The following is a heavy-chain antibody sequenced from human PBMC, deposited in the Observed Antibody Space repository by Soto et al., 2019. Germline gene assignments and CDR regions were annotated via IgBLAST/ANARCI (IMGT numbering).Heavy chain of an antibody. D-gene: IGHD2-15*01. J-gene: IGHJ6*03. CDR1: GFTFSSSA. Sequence: GGSLRLSCAASGFTFSSSAMSWVRQAPGKGLEWVSAISGSGGGTHYAGSVKGRFTVSRDNSKNTLYLQMNSLRAEDTAVYYCAVADSYQFYYMDFWGKGTTVTVSS. V-gene: IGHV3-23*01. CDR3: AVADSYQFYYMDF. CDR2: ISGSGGGT.